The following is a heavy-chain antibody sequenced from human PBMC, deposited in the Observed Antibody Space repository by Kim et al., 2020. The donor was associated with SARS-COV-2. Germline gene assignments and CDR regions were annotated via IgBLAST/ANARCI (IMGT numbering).Heavy chain of an antibody. CDR3: ARVMAGKDYYYYYGMDV. D-gene: IGHD6-19*01. Sequence: ASVKVSCKASGYTFTSYAMNWVRQAPGQGLEWMGWINTNTGNPTYAQGFTGRFVFSLDTSVSTAYLQISSLKAEDTAVYYCARVMAGKDYYYYYGMDVWGQGTTVTVSS. CDR1: GYTFTSYA. V-gene: IGHV7-4-1*02. J-gene: IGHJ6*02. CDR2: INTNTGNP.